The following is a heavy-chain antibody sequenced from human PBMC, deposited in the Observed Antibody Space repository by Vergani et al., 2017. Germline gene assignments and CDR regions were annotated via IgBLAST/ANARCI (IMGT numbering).Heavy chain of an antibody. V-gene: IGHV3-23*01. CDR3: AKGGLGYNYDY. D-gene: IGHD5-18*01. CDR2: ISGSSGST. CDR1: GFTFSRYA. Sequence: EVQMLESGGGLVQPGGSLRLSCAASGFTFSRYAMSWVRQAPGKGLEWVSTISGSSGSTYYADSVKGRFTISRDNSKSTLYLQMNSLRAEDTAVYYCAKGGLGYNYDYWGQGTLVTGSS. J-gene: IGHJ4*02.